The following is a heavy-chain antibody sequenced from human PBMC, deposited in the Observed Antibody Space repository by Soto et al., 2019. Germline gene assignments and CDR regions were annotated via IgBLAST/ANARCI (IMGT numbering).Heavy chain of an antibody. J-gene: IGHJ3*02. CDR1: GFTFNTNG. CDR2: IGSSSSYT. V-gene: IGHV3-21*05. CDR3: ARDADILTGSDAFDI. Sequence: GGSLRLSCATSGFTFNTNGMHWVRQAPGKGLEWVSYIGSSSSYTNYADSVKGRFTISRDSAKNSLYLQMNSLRAEDTAVYYCARDADILTGSDAFDIWGQGTMVTVSS. D-gene: IGHD3-9*01.